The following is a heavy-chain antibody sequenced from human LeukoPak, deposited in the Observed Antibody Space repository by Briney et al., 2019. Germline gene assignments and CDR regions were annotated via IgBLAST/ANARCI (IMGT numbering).Heavy chain of an antibody. CDR3: ARAHIVVVPAARGFDP. CDR2: IYYSGST. Sequence: SETLSLTCTVSGGSISSSSYYWGWIRQPPGKGLEWIVSIYYSGSTYYNPSLKSRVTISVDTSKNQFSLKLSSVTAADTAVYYCARAHIVVVPAARGFDPWGQGTLVTVSS. J-gene: IGHJ5*02. CDR1: GGSISSSSYY. D-gene: IGHD2-2*01. V-gene: IGHV4-39*07.